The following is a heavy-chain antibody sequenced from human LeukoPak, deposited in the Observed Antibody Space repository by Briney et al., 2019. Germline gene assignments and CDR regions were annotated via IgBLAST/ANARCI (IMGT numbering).Heavy chain of an antibody. Sequence: SETLSLTCAVYGGSFSGYYWSWIRQPPGKGLEWIGEINHSGSTNYNPSLKSRVTISVDTSKNQFSLKLSSVTAADTAVYCCARGVRITMVRGVIRWFDPWGQGTLVTVSS. J-gene: IGHJ5*02. D-gene: IGHD3-10*01. CDR1: GGSFSGYY. CDR2: INHSGST. V-gene: IGHV4-34*01. CDR3: ARGVRITMVRGVIRWFDP.